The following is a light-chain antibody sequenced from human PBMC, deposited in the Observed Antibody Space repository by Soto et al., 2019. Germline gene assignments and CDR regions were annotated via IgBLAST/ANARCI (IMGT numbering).Light chain of an antibody. J-gene: IGKJ4*01. CDR2: AAS. Sequence: KSQSPSSLSASIGDSVTITCRASQSINTFLNWYQQNPGKAPMLLIYAASNLHSGVPSRFSGSGSGTDFTLTISTLQPEDFATYYCQQSYSTPITFGGGTKVDIK. CDR1: QSINTF. CDR3: QQSYSTPIT. V-gene: IGKV1-39*01.